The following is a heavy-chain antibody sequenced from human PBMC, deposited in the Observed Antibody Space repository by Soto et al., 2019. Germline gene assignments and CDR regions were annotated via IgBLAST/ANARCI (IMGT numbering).Heavy chain of an antibody. CDR2: SSGGGGPS. Sequence: EVQFLESGGGLVQPGGSLRLSCAVSGFSISSSAFSWVRQTPGKGLEWVSASSGGGGPSHYADSVKGRFTISRDNSKNSLYLQMNSLRAEDTAVYYCAQNDWSVDHLGGFWGRGNLVSVSS. CDR3: AQNDWSVDHLGGF. J-gene: IGHJ1*01. D-gene: IGHD3-3*01. CDR1: GFSISSSA. V-gene: IGHV3-23*01.